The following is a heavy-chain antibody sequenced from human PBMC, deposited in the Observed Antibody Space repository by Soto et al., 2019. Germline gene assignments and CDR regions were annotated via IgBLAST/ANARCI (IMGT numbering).Heavy chain of an antibody. D-gene: IGHD6-19*01. Sequence: PGGSLRLSCAASGFPFSSYSMNWVRQAPGKGLELVSSISSSSSYIYYADSVKGRFTISRDNAKNSLYLQMNSLRAEDTAVYYCARIAVAGDSGDYWGQGTLVTVS. CDR3: ARIAVAGDSGDY. CDR2: ISSSSSYI. CDR1: GFPFSSYS. J-gene: IGHJ4*02. V-gene: IGHV3-21*01.